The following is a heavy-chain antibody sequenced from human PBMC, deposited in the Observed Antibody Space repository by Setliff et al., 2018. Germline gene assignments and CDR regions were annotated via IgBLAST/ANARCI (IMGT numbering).Heavy chain of an antibody. V-gene: IGHV3-7*01. CDR1: GFTFSRYW. CDR3: ARDHVYGSQYYYYYYGMDV. J-gene: IGHJ6*04. D-gene: IGHD3-10*01. CDR2: IKQDGSEK. Sequence: PGESLKISCAASGFTFSRYWMSWVRQAPGKGLEWVANIKQDGSEKYYVDSVKGRFTISRDNAKNSLYLQMNSLRAEDTAVYYCARDHVYGSQYYYYYYGMDVWGKGTTVTVSS.